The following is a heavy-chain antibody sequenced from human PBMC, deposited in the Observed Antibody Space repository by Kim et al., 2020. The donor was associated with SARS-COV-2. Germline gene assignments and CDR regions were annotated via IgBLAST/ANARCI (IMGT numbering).Heavy chain of an antibody. CDR2: IYYSGST. CDR1: GGSISSGGYY. CDR3: ARVVPAATSNDAFDI. V-gene: IGHV4-31*03. Sequence: TLSLTCTVSGGSISSGGYYWSWIRQHPGKGLEWIGYIYYSGSTYYNPSLKSRVTISVDTSKNQFSLKLSSVTAADTAVYYCARVVPAATSNDAFDIWGQGTMVTVSS. D-gene: IGHD2-2*01. J-gene: IGHJ3*02.